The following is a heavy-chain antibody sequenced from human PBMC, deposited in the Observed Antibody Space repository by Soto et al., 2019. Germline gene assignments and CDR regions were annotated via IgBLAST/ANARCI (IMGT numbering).Heavy chain of an antibody. Sequence: GASVKVSCKTSGGSFMSQAISWVRQAPGQGPEWMGGIIPFSGTVTYTQRFQGRLTPTADEPTKTAYMELSSLRSEDTAVYYCARGSYDSYAGFFGMDVWGQGTKVTVSS. CDR2: IIPFSGTV. V-gene: IGHV1-69*13. CDR1: GGSFMSQA. D-gene: IGHD3-10*01. J-gene: IGHJ6*02. CDR3: ARGSYDSYAGFFGMDV.